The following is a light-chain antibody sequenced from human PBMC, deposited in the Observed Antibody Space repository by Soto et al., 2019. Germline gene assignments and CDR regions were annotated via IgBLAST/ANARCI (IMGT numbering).Light chain of an antibody. V-gene: IGKV3-15*01. J-gene: IGKJ4*01. CDR1: QFISSS. Sequence: EIVMTQSPATLSVSPGERVTLSCRASQFISSSLAWYQQKPGQAPRLLIYDASTRASGIPARFSGSGSGTELTLTISSLQSEDFALYYCQHYNTWPPLTFGGGTKVEIK. CDR2: DAS. CDR3: QHYNTWPPLT.